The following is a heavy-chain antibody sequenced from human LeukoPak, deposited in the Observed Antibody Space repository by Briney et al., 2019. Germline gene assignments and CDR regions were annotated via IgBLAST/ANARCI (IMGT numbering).Heavy chain of an antibody. D-gene: IGHD3-10*01. CDR2: IYYSGST. CDR3: ARLYGSGSYSNY. V-gene: IGHV4-39*07. CDR1: GGSISSSSYY. Sequence: SETLPLTCTVSGGSISSSSYYWGWTRQPPGKGLEWIGSIYYSGSTYYNPSLKSRVTISVDTSKNQFSLKLSSVTAADTAVYYCARLYGSGSYSNYWGQGTLVTVSS. J-gene: IGHJ4*02.